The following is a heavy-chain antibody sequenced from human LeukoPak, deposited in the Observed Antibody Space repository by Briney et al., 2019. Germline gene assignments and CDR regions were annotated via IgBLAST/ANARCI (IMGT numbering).Heavy chain of an antibody. D-gene: IGHD3-10*01. CDR2: IYYSGST. Sequence: SETLSLTCTVSGGSISSYYWSWIRQPPGKGLEWGGYIYYSGSTNYTPSLKSRVTISVDTSKNQFSLKLNSVTAADTAVYYCARSGRGSSAGFDYWGQGTLVTVSS. CDR1: GGSISSYY. CDR3: ARSGRGSSAGFDY. J-gene: IGHJ4*02. V-gene: IGHV4-59*01.